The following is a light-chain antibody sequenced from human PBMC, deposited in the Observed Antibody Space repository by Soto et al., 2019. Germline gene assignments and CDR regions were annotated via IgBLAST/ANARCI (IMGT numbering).Light chain of an antibody. CDR2: GAS. V-gene: IGKV3-20*01. CDR3: QQYGSSPPVT. Sequence: EIVLTQSPGALSLSPGERATLSCRASQSVRSNYVAWYQQKPGQAPRLLIYGASSRATGIPDRFSGSGSGTDFTLTISRLEPEDFAVYYCQQYGSSPPVTFGGGTRVEIK. CDR1: QSVRSNY. J-gene: IGKJ4*01.